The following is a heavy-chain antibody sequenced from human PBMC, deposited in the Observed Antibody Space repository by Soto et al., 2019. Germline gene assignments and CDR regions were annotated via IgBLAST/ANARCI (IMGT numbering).Heavy chain of an antibody. Sequence: GGSLRLSCAASGFTFISYAMHWVRQAPGKGLEWVAVISYDGSNKYYADSVKGRFTISRDNSKNTLYLQMNSLRAEDTAVYYCARDFLVFWSGYYNNYFDYWGQGTLVTVSS. CDR1: GFTFISYA. J-gene: IGHJ4*02. D-gene: IGHD3-3*01. CDR3: ARDFLVFWSGYYNNYFDY. CDR2: ISYDGSNK. V-gene: IGHV3-30-3*01.